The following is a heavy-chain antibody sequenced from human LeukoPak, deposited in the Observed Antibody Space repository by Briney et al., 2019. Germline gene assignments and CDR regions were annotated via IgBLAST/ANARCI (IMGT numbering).Heavy chain of an antibody. CDR3: AKNGRTWPS. J-gene: IGHJ5*02. V-gene: IGHV4-59*03. CDR1: GASISSSY. D-gene: IGHD2-8*01. Sequence: PSETLSLTCSVSGASISSSYWSWLRQPPGKGLEWIAHIYNRDTNYNPSPQSRVTISLDTSKNQFSLKLTSGTAADTAVYYCAKNGRTWPSWGRGTLVTVSS. CDR2: IYNRDT.